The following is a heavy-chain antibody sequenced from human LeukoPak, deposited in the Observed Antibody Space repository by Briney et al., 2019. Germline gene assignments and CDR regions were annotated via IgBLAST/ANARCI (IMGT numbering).Heavy chain of an antibody. CDR2: IIPIFGTA. CDR3: AREGHCSSTSCYPAFDI. V-gene: IGHV1-69*05. Sequence: GASVKVSCKASGYIFTSYDINWVRQATGQGLEWMGGIIPIFGTANYAQKFQGRVTITTDESTSTAYMELSSLRSEDTAVYYCAREGHCSSTSCYPAFDIWGQGTMVTVSS. J-gene: IGHJ3*02. D-gene: IGHD2-2*01. CDR1: GYIFTSYD.